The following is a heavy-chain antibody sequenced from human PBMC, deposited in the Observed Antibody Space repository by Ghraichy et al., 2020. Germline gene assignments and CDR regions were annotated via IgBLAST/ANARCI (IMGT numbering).Heavy chain of an antibody. V-gene: IGHV4-39*01. CDR1: GGSISSSSYY. D-gene: IGHD2-21*01. CDR3: ARQSIVVVIAIPSRPAHFDY. J-gene: IGHJ4*02. Sequence: SETLSLTCTVSGGSISSSSYYWGWIRQPPGKGLEWIGSIYYSGSTYYNPSLKSRVTISVDTSKNQFSLKLSSVTAADTAVYYCARQSIVVVIAIPSRPAHFDYWGQGTLVTVSS. CDR2: IYYSGST.